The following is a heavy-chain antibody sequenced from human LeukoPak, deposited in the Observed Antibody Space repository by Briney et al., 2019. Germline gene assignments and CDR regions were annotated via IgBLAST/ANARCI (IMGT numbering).Heavy chain of an antibody. D-gene: IGHD3-16*02. CDR2: ISSSGSTI. CDR3: ARDLYTYDYVWGSYREFDY. V-gene: IGHV3-48*03. CDR1: GFTFSSYE. J-gene: IGHJ4*02. Sequence: GGSLRLSCAASGFTFSSYEMNWVRQAPGKGLEWDSYISSSGSTIYYADSVKGRFTISRDNAKNSLYLQMNSLRAEDTAVYYCARDLYTYDYVWGSYREFDYWGQGTLVTVSS.